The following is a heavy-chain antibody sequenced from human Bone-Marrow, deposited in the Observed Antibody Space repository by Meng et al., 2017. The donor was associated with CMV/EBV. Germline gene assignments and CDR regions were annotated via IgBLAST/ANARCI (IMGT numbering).Heavy chain of an antibody. V-gene: IGHV4-59*12. CDR1: GGSISSYY. CDR2: IYYSGST. J-gene: IGHJ4*02. D-gene: IGHD6-13*01. Sequence: SETLSLTCTVSGGSISSYYWSWIRQPPGKGLEWIGYIYYSGSTNYNPSLKSRVTISVDTSKNQFSLKLSSVTAADTAMYYCARSVGCSSTYCYTYTSSWYPDYWGQGTLVTGSS. CDR3: ARSVGCSSTYCYTYTSSWYPDY.